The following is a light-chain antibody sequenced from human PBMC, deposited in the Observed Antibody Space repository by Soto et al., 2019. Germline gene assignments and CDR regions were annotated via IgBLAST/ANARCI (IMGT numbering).Light chain of an antibody. CDR3: CSYADTTTLV. J-gene: IGLJ3*02. CDR1: SSDVGSYNL. CDR2: GGT. V-gene: IGLV2-23*01. Sequence: QSALAQPASVSGSPGQSITISCTGSSSDVGSYNLVSWYQHHADKAPKLIIYGGTKRPSGVSYRFSGSKSGNTASLTISGLQAEDEADYYCCSYADTTTLVFGGGTKLTVL.